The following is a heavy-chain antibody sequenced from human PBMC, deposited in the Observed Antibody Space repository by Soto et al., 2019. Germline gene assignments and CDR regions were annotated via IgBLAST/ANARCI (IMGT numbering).Heavy chain of an antibody. CDR3: ARGLECRGYCLDKPTWFAP. CDR1: GGTFSTYT. J-gene: IGHJ5*02. Sequence: ASVKVSCKASGGTFSTYTFSWVRQAPGQGLEWVGRIIPIFGTPYYSQKLQGRVTITADKSTSTVYMELSSLRSDDTAVYFCARGLECRGYCLDKPTWFAPWGQGTLVTVSS. V-gene: IGHV1-69*06. CDR2: IIPIFGTP. D-gene: IGHD2-15*01.